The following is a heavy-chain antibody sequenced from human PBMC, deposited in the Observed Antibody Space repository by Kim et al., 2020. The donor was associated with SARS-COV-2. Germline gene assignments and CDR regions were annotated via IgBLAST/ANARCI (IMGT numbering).Heavy chain of an antibody. V-gene: IGHV3-21*01. Sequence: YKASSWTGRSPTTRDNAKNSLYLQMNSLRAEDTAVYYCAPASLYHDAFDIWGQGTMVTVSS. D-gene: IGHD2-2*01. J-gene: IGHJ3*02. CDR3: APASLYHDAFDI.